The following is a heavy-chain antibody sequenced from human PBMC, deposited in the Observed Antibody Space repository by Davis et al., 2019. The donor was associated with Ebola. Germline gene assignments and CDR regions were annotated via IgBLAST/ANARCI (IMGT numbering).Heavy chain of an antibody. Sequence: GESLKISCVASEFTFSNYGMTWVRQAPGKGLEWVSSISAGGTAPYYADSVKGRFTISRDNSKNTLSLQMDSLRVEDTAVYYCAKIPHYDVWRNYYGMDVWGQGTTVTVAS. CDR2: ISAGGTAP. CDR3: AKIPHYDVWRNYYGMDV. V-gene: IGHV3-23*01. CDR1: EFTFSNYG. D-gene: IGHD3-3*01. J-gene: IGHJ6*02.